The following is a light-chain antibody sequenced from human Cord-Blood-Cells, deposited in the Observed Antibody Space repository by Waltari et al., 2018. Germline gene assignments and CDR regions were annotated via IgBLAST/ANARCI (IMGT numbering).Light chain of an antibody. CDR2: AAS. Sequence: DSQLTQSPSFLSASVGDRVTITCRASQGISSYLAWYQQQPEKAPKLLIYAASTLQSGVPSRFSGSGSGTEFTLTISSLQPEDFATYYCQQLNSYPHTFGQGTKLEIK. J-gene: IGKJ2*01. CDR1: QGISSY. CDR3: QQLNSYPHT. V-gene: IGKV1-9*01.